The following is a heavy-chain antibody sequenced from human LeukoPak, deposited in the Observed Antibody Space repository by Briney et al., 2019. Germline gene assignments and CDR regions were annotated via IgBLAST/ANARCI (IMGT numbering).Heavy chain of an antibody. D-gene: IGHD3-10*01. V-gene: IGHV1-3*01. J-gene: IGHJ6*02. CDR1: GYTFTRYG. CDR3: ARGSGDLPRGYYGMDV. CDR2: IIAGNGNT. Sequence: ASVKVFCKASGYTFTRYGIHWVCQAPGQRLEWMGWIIAGNGNTKYSQKLQGRVTITADTPASTAYMELSSLTSEDTAMLFCARGSGDLPRGYYGMDVWGQGTTVTVSS.